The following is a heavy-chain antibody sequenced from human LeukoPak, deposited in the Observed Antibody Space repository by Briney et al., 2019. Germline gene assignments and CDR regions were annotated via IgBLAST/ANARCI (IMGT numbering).Heavy chain of an antibody. CDR3: ARGGGQLERLGY. J-gene: IGHJ4*02. Sequence: ASVKVSCRASGYTFTGYYMHWVRQAPGEGLEWMEWINPNSGDTNYAQKFQGRVTMTGDTSISTAHMEVSRLRSDDTAVYYCARGGGQLERLGYWGQGTLVTVSS. CDR1: GYTFTGYY. CDR2: INPNSGDT. D-gene: IGHD1-1*01. V-gene: IGHV1-2*02.